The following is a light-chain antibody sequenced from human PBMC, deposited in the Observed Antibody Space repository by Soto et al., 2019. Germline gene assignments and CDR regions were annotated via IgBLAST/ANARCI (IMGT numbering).Light chain of an antibody. Sequence: EVVMTQSPATLSVSPGERVTLSCRSSQSVADNLAWFQQKPGQGPRLLIYGASTRATCIPARFSDSGSETDFTLTVSSLRSEDSAVYYCQQYNYWPITFGQGIRLEI. CDR2: GAS. V-gene: IGKV3-15*01. CDR1: QSVADN. CDR3: QQYNYWPIT. J-gene: IGKJ5*01.